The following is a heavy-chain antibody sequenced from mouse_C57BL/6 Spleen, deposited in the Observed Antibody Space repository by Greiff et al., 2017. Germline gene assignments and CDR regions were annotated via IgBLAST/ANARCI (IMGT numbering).Heavy chain of an antibody. V-gene: IGHV1-62-2*01. J-gene: IGHJ3*01. Sequence: QVQLQQSGAELAKPGASVKLSCKASGYTFTEYTIHWVKQRSGQGLEWIGWFYPGSGSIKYNEKFKDKATLTADKSYSTVYMELSSLTSEYSAVYFCARHEGARTLVPWFAYWGPGTLVTVSA. CDR2: FYPGSGSI. CDR1: GYTFTEYT. CDR3: ARHEGARTLVPWFAY.